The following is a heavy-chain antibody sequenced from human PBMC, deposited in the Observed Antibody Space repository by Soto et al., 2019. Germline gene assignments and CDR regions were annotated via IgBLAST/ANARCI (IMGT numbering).Heavy chain of an antibody. CDR2: IYYSGST. Sequence: PSETLSLTCTVSGGSISSSSYYWGWIRQPPGKGLEWIGSIYYSGSTYYNPSLKSRVTISVDTSKNQFSLKLSSVTAADTAVYYCARLHITMVRGVGFDYWGQGTLVTVSS. CDR1: GGSISSSSYY. V-gene: IGHV4-39*01. CDR3: ARLHITMVRGVGFDY. D-gene: IGHD3-10*01. J-gene: IGHJ4*02.